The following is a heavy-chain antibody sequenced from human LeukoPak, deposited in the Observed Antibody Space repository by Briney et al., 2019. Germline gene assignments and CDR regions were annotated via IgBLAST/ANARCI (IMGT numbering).Heavy chain of an antibody. D-gene: IGHD6-19*01. Sequence: PSETLSLTCTVSGGSISSYYWSWIRQPPGKGLEWIGYIYYSGSTNYNPSLKSRVTISVDTSKNQFSLKLSSVTAADTAVYYCARGSVAAGFDDYWGQGTLVTVSS. CDR3: ARGSVAAGFDDY. CDR2: IYYSGST. V-gene: IGHV4-59*08. CDR1: GGSISSYY. J-gene: IGHJ4*02.